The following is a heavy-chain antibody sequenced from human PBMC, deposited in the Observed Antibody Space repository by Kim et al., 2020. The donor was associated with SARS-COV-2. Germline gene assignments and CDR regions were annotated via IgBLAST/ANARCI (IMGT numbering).Heavy chain of an antibody. CDR3: AKAPTPRAVAGTFN. V-gene: IGHV3-23*01. J-gene: IGHJ4*02. Sequence: ADSVKGRFTISRDNSKNTLYLQMNSLRAEDTAVYYCAKAPTPRAVAGTFNWGQGTLVTVSS. D-gene: IGHD6-19*01.